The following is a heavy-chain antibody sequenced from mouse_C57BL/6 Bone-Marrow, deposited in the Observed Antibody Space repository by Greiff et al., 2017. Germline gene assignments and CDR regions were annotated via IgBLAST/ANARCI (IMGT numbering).Heavy chain of an antibody. D-gene: IGHD2-4*01. V-gene: IGHV14-4*01. CDR2: IDPENGDT. CDR3: TTPIYYDYDLDY. J-gene: IGHJ2*01. Sequence: EVKLKESGAELVRPGASVKLSCTASGFNIKDDYMHWVKQRPEQGLEWIGWIDPENGDTEYASKFQGKATITADTSSNTAYLQLSSLTSEDTAVYYCTTPIYYDYDLDYWGQGTTLTVSS. CDR1: GFNIKDDY.